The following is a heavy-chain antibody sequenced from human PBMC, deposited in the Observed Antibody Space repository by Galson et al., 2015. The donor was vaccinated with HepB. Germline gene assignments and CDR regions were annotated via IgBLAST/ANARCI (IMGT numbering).Heavy chain of an antibody. V-gene: IGHV4-59*11. D-gene: IGHD6-19*01. CDR3: ARVASAWYASFYYNMDV. Sequence: SETLSLTCTVSGDSMNGHYWSWIRQPPGKGLEWIGSIHYSGNNKYNPSLKSRVIMSMETSKKYFTLKLTSVTTADTAVYYCARVASAWYASFYYNMDVWGQGTTVTVSS. J-gene: IGHJ6*02. CDR1: GDSMNGHY. CDR2: IHYSGNN.